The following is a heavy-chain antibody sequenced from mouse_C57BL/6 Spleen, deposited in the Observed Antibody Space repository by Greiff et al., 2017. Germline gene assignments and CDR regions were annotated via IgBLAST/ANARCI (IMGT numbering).Heavy chain of an antibody. D-gene: IGHD2-4*01. CDR2: ISSGSSTI. CDR1: GFTFSDYG. CDR3: ARYYDYDVRAWFAY. Sequence: EVKLVESGGGLVKPGGSLKLSCAASGFTFSDYGMHWVRQAPEKGLEWVAYISSGSSTIYYADTVKGRFTISRDNAKNTLFLQMTSLRSEDTAMYYCARYYDYDVRAWFAYWGQGTLVTVSA. J-gene: IGHJ3*01. V-gene: IGHV5-17*01.